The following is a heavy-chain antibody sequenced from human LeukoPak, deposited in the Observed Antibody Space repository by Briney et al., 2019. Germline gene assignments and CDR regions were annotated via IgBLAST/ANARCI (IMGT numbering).Heavy chain of an antibody. CDR1: GFTLNTNF. Sequence: PRGSLRLSCAASGFTLNTNFMNWVRQAPEKGLEWVSVIYSGGTTYYADSVQGRFTISRDSSKNTLYLQMNSLRAEDTAVYYCTRDSVYSSSWFSIRWGQGTLVTVSS. J-gene: IGHJ4*02. V-gene: IGHV3-53*01. D-gene: IGHD6-13*01. CDR3: TRDSVYSSSWFSIR. CDR2: IYSGGTT.